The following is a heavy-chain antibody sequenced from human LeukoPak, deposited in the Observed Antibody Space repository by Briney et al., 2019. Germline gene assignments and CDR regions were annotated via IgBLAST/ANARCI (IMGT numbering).Heavy chain of an antibody. CDR3: ARRRGSWGFDY. Sequence: GESLKISCKGSGYSFTSYWIGWVRQMPGKGLECMGIIYPGDSYTRYNPSFQGQVTISADKSISTAYLQWSSLKASDTAMYYCARRRGSWGFDYWGQGTLVTVSS. CDR2: IYPGDSYT. V-gene: IGHV5-51*01. CDR1: GYSFTSYW. J-gene: IGHJ4*02. D-gene: IGHD1-26*01.